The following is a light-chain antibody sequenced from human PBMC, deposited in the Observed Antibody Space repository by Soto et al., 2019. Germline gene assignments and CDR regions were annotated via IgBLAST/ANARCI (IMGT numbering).Light chain of an antibody. CDR3: AAWDDRLNGYV. J-gene: IGLJ1*01. CDR1: SSNIGTNA. CDR2: NNN. Sequence: QSVLTQPPSASWTPGQRVTISCSGGSSNIGTNAVNWYQQLPGTAPKLLIDNNNQRPSGVPDRFSGSKSGTSASLAISGLQSEDEADYYCAAWDDRLNGYVFGTGTKLPVL. V-gene: IGLV1-44*01.